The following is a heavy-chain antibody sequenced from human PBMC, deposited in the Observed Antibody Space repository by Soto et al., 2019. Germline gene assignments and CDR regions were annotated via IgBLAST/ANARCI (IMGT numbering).Heavy chain of an antibody. Sequence: QVQLVQSGAEVKKPGASVKVSCKVSGYTLTELSMHWVRQAHGKGLEWMGGFDPEDGETIYAQKFQGRVTMTEDTSTDTAYMELSSLRSEDTAVYYCATLPRYSSGWYAHPFYFDYWGQGTLVTVSS. D-gene: IGHD6-19*01. CDR2: FDPEDGET. J-gene: IGHJ4*02. CDR1: GYTLTELS. V-gene: IGHV1-24*01. CDR3: ATLPRYSSGWYAHPFYFDY.